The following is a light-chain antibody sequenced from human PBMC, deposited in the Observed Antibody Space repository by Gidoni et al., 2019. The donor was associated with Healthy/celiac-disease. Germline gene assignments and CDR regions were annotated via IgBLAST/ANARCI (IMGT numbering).Light chain of an antibody. CDR1: QSISSY. CDR3: QQSYSTPQCS. J-gene: IGKJ2*04. CDR2: AAS. Sequence: DIQLTQSPSSLSASVGDRVTITCRASQSISSYLNWYQQKPGKAPKLLSYAASSLQSGVPSRFSGSGSGTDFTLTISSLQPEDFATYNCQQSYSTPQCSFGQGTKLEIK. V-gene: IGKV1-39*01.